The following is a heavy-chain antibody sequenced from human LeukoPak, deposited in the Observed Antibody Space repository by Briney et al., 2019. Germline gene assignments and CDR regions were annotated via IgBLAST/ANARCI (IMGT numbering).Heavy chain of an antibody. CDR3: AKPHTNDYGGNFDC. CDR2: ISSSSSYSSYT. CDR1: GFTFSSYS. J-gene: IGHJ4*02. Sequence: GGSLRLSCAASGFTFSSYSMNWVRQAPGKGLEWVSSISSSSSYSSYTYYADSVKGRFTISRDNAKNSLSLQMDSLRAEDTAVYYCAKPHTNDYGGNFDCWGQGTLVTVSS. D-gene: IGHD4-23*01. V-gene: IGHV3-21*06.